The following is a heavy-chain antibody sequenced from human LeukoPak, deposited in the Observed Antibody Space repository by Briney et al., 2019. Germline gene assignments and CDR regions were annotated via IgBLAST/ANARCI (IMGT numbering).Heavy chain of an antibody. V-gene: IGHV4-34*01. CDR2: INHSGST. CDR1: GGSFSGYY. CDR3: ARGPRGTRNFDY. D-gene: IGHD6-6*01. Sequence: SETLSLTCAVYGGSFSGYYWSWIRQPPGKGLEWIGEINHSGSTNYNPSLKSRVTISVDTSKNQFSLKLSSVTAADTAVYYCARGPRGTRNFDYWGQGTLVTVSS. J-gene: IGHJ4*02.